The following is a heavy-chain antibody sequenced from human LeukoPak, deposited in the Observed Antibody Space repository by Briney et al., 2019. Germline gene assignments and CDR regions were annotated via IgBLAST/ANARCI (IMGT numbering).Heavy chain of an antibody. CDR1: GFTFSSYW. CDR2: IKEDGSET. J-gene: IGHJ4*02. V-gene: IGHV3-7*01. Sequence: PGGSLRLSCAASGFTFSSYWMSWVRQAPGKGLEWVANIKEDGSETYYVDSVKGRFTISRDNAKNLLYLEMNSLRAEDAAPYYCARVDGSSSCPDYWGQGTLVTVSS. D-gene: IGHD6-19*01. CDR3: ARVDGSSSCPDY.